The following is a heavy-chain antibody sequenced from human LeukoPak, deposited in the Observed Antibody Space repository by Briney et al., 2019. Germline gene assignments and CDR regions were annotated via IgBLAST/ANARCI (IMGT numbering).Heavy chain of an antibody. CDR1: GYSISSGYY. CDR2: IYHSGST. CDR3: ARSVWSTNWFAPFDH. J-gene: IGHJ4*02. D-gene: IGHD3-10*01. Sequence: SETLSLTCTVSGYSISSGYYWGWIRQPPGKGLEWIGSIYHSGSTYYNPSLKSRVTISVDTSKNQFSLKLSSVTAADTAVYYCARSVWSTNWFAPFDHWGQGILVTVSS. V-gene: IGHV4-38-2*02.